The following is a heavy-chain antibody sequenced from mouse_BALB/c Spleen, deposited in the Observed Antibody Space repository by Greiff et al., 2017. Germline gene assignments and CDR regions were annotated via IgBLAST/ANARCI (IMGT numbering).Heavy chain of an antibody. CDR2: ISDGGSYT. Sequence: EVQLQESGGGLVKPGGSLKLSCAASGFTFSDYYMYWVRQTPEKRLEWVATISDGGSYTYYPDSVKGRFTISRDNAKNNLYLQMSSLKSEDTAMYYCARDGLYDYDGFAYWGQGTLVTVSA. CDR1: GFTFSDYY. V-gene: IGHV5-4*02. D-gene: IGHD2-4*01. CDR3: ARDGLYDYDGFAY. J-gene: IGHJ3*01.